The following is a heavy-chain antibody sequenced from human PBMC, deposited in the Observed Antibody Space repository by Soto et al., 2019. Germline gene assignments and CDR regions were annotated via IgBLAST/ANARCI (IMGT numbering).Heavy chain of an antibody. CDR2: ISYDGSNK. CDR1: GFTFSSYG. Sequence: QVQLVESGGGVVHPGRSLRLSCAASGFTFSSYGMHWVRQAPGKGLEWVAVISYDGSNKYYGDSVKGRFTISRDNSKNTLDLQMNSLRAEDTAVYYCAKNRAIAAAGMGFDPWGQGTLVTVSS. V-gene: IGHV3-30*18. D-gene: IGHD6-13*01. J-gene: IGHJ5*02. CDR3: AKNRAIAAAGMGFDP.